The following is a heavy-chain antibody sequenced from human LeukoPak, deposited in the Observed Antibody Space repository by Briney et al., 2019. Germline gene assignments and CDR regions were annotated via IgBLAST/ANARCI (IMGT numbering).Heavy chain of an antibody. V-gene: IGHV3-33*01. CDR2: IWYDGSNK. CDR3: ARDSSVLYYYYGMDV. CDR1: GFTFSSYG. J-gene: IGHJ6*02. Sequence: PGRSLRLSCAASGFTFSSYGMHWVRQAPGKGLEWVAVIWYDGSNKYYADSVKGRFTISRDNSKNTLYLQMNSLRAEDTAVYCCARDSSVLYYYYGMDVWGQGTTVTVSS.